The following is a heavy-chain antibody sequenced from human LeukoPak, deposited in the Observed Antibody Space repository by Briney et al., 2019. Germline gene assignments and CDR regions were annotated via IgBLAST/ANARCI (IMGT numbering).Heavy chain of an antibody. J-gene: IGHJ6*03. D-gene: IGHD6-13*01. CDR1: GLTFDDYA. CDR2: ISWNSGSI. V-gene: IGHV3-9*01. Sequence: GGSLRLSCAASGLTFDDYAMHWVRQAPGKGLEWVSGISWNSGSIGYADSVKGRFTISRDNAKNSLYLQMNSLRAEDTALYYCAKDSSSWSGGDMDVWGKGTTVTVSS. CDR3: AKDSSSWSGGDMDV.